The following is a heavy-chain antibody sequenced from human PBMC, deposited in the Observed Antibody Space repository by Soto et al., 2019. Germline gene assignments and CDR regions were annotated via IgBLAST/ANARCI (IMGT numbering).Heavy chain of an antibody. Sequence: QVQLVESGGGVVQPGRSLRLSCVASGFTFSSYGIHWVRQAPGKGLEWVAIISYDGRNKYYADSVKGRFTLSRDNSKSTVYLQMNSLRVEDTAVYYCAQDIQTPDCSGVSCHWGQGTLVTVSS. D-gene: IGHD2-15*01. CDR2: ISYDGRNK. J-gene: IGHJ4*02. V-gene: IGHV3-30*18. CDR1: GFTFSSYG. CDR3: AQDIQTPDCSGVSCH.